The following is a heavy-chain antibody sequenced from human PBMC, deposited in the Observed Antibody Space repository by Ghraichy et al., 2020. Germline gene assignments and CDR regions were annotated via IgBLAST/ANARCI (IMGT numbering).Heavy chain of an antibody. CDR2: IYANGNS. J-gene: IGHJ4*02. D-gene: IGHD6-19*01. CDR3: ARDSSGWTAPLDY. Sequence: SQTLSLTCTVSGGSISSGDAYWSWLRRPAGKGLQWIGRIYANGNSDYNPSLENRVTISLDSSKNQFSLTVDAVTAADTAVYYCARDSSGWTAPLDYWGQGTFVTVSS. CDR1: GGSISSGDAY. V-gene: IGHV4-61*02.